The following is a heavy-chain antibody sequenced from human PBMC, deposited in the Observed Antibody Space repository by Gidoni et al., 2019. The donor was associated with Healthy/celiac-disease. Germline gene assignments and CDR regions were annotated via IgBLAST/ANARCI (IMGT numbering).Heavy chain of an antibody. CDR3: ARAMFRAKEARDYGMDV. Sequence: QVQLQESGPGLVKPSETLSLTCAVSGGSFSSYYWSWLRQPAGKGLEWIGRIYSSGSTNYNPSLKSRVTMSVNTSKNQFSLRLNSVTAADTAVYYCARAMFRAKEARDYGMDVWGQGTTVSVSS. CDR2: IYSSGST. V-gene: IGHV4-4*07. CDR1: GGSFSSYY. D-gene: IGHD6-6*01. J-gene: IGHJ6*02.